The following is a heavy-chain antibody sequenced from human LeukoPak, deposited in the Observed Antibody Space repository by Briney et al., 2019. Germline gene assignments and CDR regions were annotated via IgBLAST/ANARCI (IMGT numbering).Heavy chain of an antibody. CDR1: GGSISSYY. V-gene: IGHV4-59*08. Sequence: ASETLSLTCTVSGGSISSYYWSWIRQPPGKGLEWIGYIYYSGSTNYNPSLKSRVTISVDTSKNQFSLKLSSVTAADTAVYYCARLDSSGYWAYDAFDIWGQGTMVTVSS. J-gene: IGHJ3*02. D-gene: IGHD3-22*01. CDR2: IYYSGST. CDR3: ARLDSSGYWAYDAFDI.